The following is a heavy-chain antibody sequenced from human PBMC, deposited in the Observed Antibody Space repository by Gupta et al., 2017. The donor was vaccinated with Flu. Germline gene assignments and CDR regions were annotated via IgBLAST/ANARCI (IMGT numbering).Heavy chain of an antibody. J-gene: IGHJ4*02. CDR3: AKLPSATYDSSGYYDY. Sequence: EVQLLESGGGLVQPGGSLRLSCAASGFTFSSSAMSWVRQAPGKGLEWVSAISGSGGSTYYADSVKGRFTISRDNSKNTLYLQMNSLRAEDTAVYYCAKLPSATYDSSGYYDYWGQGTLVTVSS. CDR1: GFTFSSSA. V-gene: IGHV3-23*01. CDR2: ISGSGGST. D-gene: IGHD3-22*01.